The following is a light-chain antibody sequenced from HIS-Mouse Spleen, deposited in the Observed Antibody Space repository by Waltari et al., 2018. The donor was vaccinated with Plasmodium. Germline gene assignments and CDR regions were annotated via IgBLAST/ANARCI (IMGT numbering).Light chain of an antibody. CDR3: QQYDNLPYT. J-gene: IGKJ2*01. Sequence: DIQMTQSPSSLSASVGDRVTITCQASQDISNYLTWYQQKPGKAPKLLIYDASNLETGVPSRFSGSGSGTDFTFTISSLQPEDIATYYCQQYDNLPYTFGQGNKLEIK. V-gene: IGKV1-33*01. CDR1: QDISNY. CDR2: DAS.